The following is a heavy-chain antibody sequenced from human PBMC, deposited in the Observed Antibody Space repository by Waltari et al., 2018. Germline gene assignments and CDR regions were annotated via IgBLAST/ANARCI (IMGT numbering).Heavy chain of an antibody. Sequence: VQLLQSGPGLVKPSETLSLTCTVPDGSISIFYWTWLRQPPGKGPEWIGYISTTGGTKYNPSLQSRVSFSVDTSKNQFSLRLTSVTAADTALYYCARDTGGWYYDLWGRGSLVTVSA. CDR3: ARDTGGWYYDL. D-gene: IGHD3-10*01. CDR1: DGSISIFY. CDR2: ISTTGGT. V-gene: IGHV4-59*01. J-gene: IGHJ2*01.